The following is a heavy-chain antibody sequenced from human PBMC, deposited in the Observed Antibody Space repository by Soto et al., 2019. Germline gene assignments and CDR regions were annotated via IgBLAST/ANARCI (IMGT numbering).Heavy chain of an antibody. V-gene: IGHV3-48*02. CDR2: ISSRSYTI. J-gene: IGHJ6*02. CDR1: GFSFSTYS. CDR3: ARGGSSSDNGMDV. Sequence: EVQLVESGGGVVQPGGSLRLSCAASGFSFSTYSMNWVRQAPGKGLEWVSYISSRSYTIYYVDSVKGRFTISRDNAKNSLYLQMNSLRDEYTAVYYCARGGSSSDNGMDVWGQGTTVTVSS. D-gene: IGHD6-6*01.